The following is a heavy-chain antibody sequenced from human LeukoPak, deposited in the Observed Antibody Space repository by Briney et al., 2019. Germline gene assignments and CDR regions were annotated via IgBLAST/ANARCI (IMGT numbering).Heavy chain of an antibody. Sequence: ASVKVSCKASGYIFTAYYLHWVRQAPGQGLEWMGWINPNSGDPNYAQNFQGRVTMSRDTSISTAYMELSSLRSVDKAVYYCVRGGDCDRRDFDYWGQGTLVTVSS. J-gene: IGHJ4*02. D-gene: IGHD2-21*01. CDR2: INPNSGDP. CDR3: VRGGDCDRRDFDY. CDR1: GYIFTAYY. V-gene: IGHV1-2*02.